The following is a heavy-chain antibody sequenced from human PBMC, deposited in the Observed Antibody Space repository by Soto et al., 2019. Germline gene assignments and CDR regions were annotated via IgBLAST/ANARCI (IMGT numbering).Heavy chain of an antibody. D-gene: IGHD6-19*01. CDR1: GFTFDDYA. CDR2: ISWNSGSI. CDR3: AKDMGSRYSSGWYVSYFDY. Sequence: LRLSCAASGFTFDDYAMQWVRQAPGKGLEWVSGISWNSGSIGYADSVKGRFTISRDNAKNSLYLQMNSLRAEDTALYYCAKDMGSRYSSGWYVSYFDYWGQGTLVTVSS. V-gene: IGHV3-9*01. J-gene: IGHJ4*02.